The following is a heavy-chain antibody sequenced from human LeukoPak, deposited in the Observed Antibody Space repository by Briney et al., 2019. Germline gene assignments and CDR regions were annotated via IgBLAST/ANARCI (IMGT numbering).Heavy chain of an antibody. CDR2: ISSSGSTI. D-gene: IGHD3-16*02. CDR1: GFTFSDYY. Sequence: GGSLRLSRAASGFTFSDYYMSWIRQAPGKGLEWISYISSSGSTIYYADSVKGRFTISRDNAKNSLYLQMNSLRAEDTAVYYCVRDSARLGELSLYGSYYFDYWGQGTLVTVSS. J-gene: IGHJ4*02. CDR3: VRDSARLGELSLYGSYYFDY. V-gene: IGHV3-11*01.